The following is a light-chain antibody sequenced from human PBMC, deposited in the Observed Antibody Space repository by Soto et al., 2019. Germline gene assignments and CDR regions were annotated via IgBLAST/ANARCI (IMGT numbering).Light chain of an antibody. CDR1: QYVSSTY. CDR3: QQYGSSPWT. V-gene: IGKV3-20*01. J-gene: IGKJ1*01. CDR2: GAS. Sequence: IVLTQSKRILALYRGGSAPLFCRASQYVSSTYFAWYQQKPGQAPRLLIYGASSRATGIPDRFSGSGSGTDFTLTISRLEPEDFAVYYCQQYGSSPWTFGQGTKVDIK.